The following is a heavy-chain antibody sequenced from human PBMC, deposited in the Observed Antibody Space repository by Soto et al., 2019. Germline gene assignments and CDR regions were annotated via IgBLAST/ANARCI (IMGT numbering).Heavy chain of an antibody. J-gene: IGHJ3*02. CDR1: GGSISSGGYY. V-gene: IGHV4-31*03. CDR2: IYYSGST. Sequence: PSETLSLTCTVSGGSISSGGYYWSWIRQHPGKGLEWIGYIYYSGSTYYNPSLKSRVTISVDTSKNQFSLKLSSVTAADTAVYYCAREVVVITLYDAFDIWGQGTMVTVSS. CDR3: AREVVVITLYDAFDI. D-gene: IGHD3-22*01.